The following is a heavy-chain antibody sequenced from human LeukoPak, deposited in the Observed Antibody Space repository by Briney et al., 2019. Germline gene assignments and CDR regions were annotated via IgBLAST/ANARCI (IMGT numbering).Heavy chain of an antibody. Sequence: GSLRLSCTASGFTFGYYVVQWVRQAPVKGLEWVAVILYDGSNKYYGDSVKGRFTISRDISKHTMYLQMNSLRAEDTAVYYCAKDLNYGSGTYYLTDSWGQGTLVTVSS. CDR3: AKDLNYGSGTYYLTDS. V-gene: IGHV3-30*18. D-gene: IGHD3-10*01. J-gene: IGHJ4*02. CDR2: ILYDGSNK. CDR1: GFTFGYYV.